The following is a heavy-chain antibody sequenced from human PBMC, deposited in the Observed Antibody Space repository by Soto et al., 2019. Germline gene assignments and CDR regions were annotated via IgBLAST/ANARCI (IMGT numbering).Heavy chain of an antibody. V-gene: IGHV1-18*01. J-gene: IGHJ5*02. CDR2: ISLYSDGT. CDR3: ARVVPGAEAWFGP. D-gene: IGHD2-2*01. Sequence: ASVKVSCKTSGYTCCNYVITLLLQAPGQPLEWLGWISLYSDGTNYAQKFQGRVSMTTDTSTTTACMELRSLRSDDTAVYYCARVVPGAEAWFGPWGQGTLVTVSS. CDR1: GYTCCNYV.